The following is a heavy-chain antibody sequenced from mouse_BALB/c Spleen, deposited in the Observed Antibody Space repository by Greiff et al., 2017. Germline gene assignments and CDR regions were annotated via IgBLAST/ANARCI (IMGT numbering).Heavy chain of an antibody. CDR2: ISTYYGDA. J-gene: IGHJ1*01. D-gene: IGHD2-4*01. Sequence: QVQLQQSGAELVRPGVSVKISCKGSGYTFTDYAMHWVKQSHATSLEWIGVISTYYGDASYNQKFKGKATMTVDKSSSTAYMEIARLTSEDSAIYYCARSTMITNWYFDVWGAGTTVTVSS. CDR1: GYTFTDYA. CDR3: ARSTMITNWYFDV. V-gene: IGHV1S137*01.